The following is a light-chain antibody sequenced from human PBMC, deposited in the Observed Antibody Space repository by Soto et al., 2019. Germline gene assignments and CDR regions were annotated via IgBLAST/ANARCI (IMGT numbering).Light chain of an antibody. CDR2: EAS. V-gene: IGLV2-23*01. Sequence: QSVLTQSASVSGSPGQSITISCTGTRSDVGSYNLVSWYQQHPGKAPKLMIYEASKRPSGVSNRFSGSKSGNTASLTISGLQAEDEGDYYCCSYAGSSPVFGGGTKLTVL. CDR3: CSYAGSSPV. CDR1: RSDVGSYNL. J-gene: IGLJ2*01.